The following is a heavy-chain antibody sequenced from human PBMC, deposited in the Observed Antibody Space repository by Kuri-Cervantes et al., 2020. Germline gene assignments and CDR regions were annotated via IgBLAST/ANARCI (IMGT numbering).Heavy chain of an antibody. CDR1: GFTVSSNY. CDR3: ARDGKAVAGLDY. V-gene: IGHV3-23*01. CDR2: ISGSGGST. D-gene: IGHD6-19*01. J-gene: IGHJ4*02. Sequence: LSLTCAASGFTVSSNYMSWVRQAPGKGLEWVSAISGSGGSTHYADSVKSRFTISRDNAKNSLYLQMNSLRAEDTAVYYCARDGKAVAGLDYWGQGTLVTVSS.